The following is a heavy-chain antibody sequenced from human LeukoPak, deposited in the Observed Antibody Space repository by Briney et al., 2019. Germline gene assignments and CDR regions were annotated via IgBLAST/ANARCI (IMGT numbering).Heavy chain of an antibody. Sequence: GGSLRLSCAASVFTFTNYAMSWVRHAPWKGLEWVLGISGGGGSTYYVDSVKGRFTISKDNSKNTLYLQMNSLRAEDTAVYYCAKSGCSSTSCYGLFSGWFDPWGQGTLVTVSS. CDR3: AKSGCSSTSCYGLFSGWFDP. CDR1: VFTFTNYA. V-gene: IGHV3-23*01. CDR2: ISGGGGST. J-gene: IGHJ5*02. D-gene: IGHD2-2*01.